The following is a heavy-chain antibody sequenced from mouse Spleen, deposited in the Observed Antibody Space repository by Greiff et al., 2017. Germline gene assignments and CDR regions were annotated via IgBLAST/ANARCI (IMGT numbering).Heavy chain of an antibody. V-gene: IGHV5-17*01. J-gene: IGHJ4*01. CDR2: ISSGSSTI. D-gene: IGHD1-2*01. CDR3: ARPTATFLYYYAMDY. CDR1: GFTFSDYG. Sequence: EVKVVESGGGLVKPGGSLKLSCAASGFTFSDYGMHWVRQAPEKGLEWVAYISSGSSTIYYADTVKGRFTISRDNAKNTLFLQMTSLRSEDTAMYYCARPTATFLYYYAMDYWGQGTSVTVSS.